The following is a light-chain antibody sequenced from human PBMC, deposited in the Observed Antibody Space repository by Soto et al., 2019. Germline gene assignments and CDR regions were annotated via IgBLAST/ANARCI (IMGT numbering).Light chain of an antibody. J-gene: IGKJ3*01. CDR3: QQYYSYPFT. CDR1: QGISSY. CDR2: AAS. V-gene: IGKV1-8*01. Sequence: AIRMTQSPSSFSASTGDRVTITCRASQGISSYLAWYQQKPGKAPKLLIYAASTLQSGVPSSFSGSGSGTDFTLTIICLQSADFATYYCQQYYSYPFTFGPGTKVDIK.